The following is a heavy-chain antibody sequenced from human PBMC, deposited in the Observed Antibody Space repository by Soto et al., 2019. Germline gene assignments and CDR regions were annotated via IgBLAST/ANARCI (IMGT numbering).Heavy chain of an antibody. V-gene: IGHV1-18*01. CDR3: ARVVVVPARYYYYYMDV. CDR2: ISPYNGNT. Sequence: ASVKVSCKASGYTFTSYGISWVRQAPGQGLEWMGWISPYNGNTNYAQKLQGRVTMTTDTSTSTAYMELRSLRSDDTSVYYCARVVVVPARYYYYYMDVWGKGSTVTVSS. D-gene: IGHD2-2*01. CDR1: GYTFTSYG. J-gene: IGHJ6*03.